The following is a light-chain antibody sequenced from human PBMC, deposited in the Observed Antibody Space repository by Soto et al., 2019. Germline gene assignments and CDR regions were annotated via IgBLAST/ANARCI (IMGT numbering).Light chain of an antibody. V-gene: IGLV2-23*02. Sequence: QSALTQPASVSGSPGQSITISCTGASSDVGNYNLVSWYQHHPGKAPRLLIYEVTKRASGVSNRFSGARSGNTASLTISGLQAEDEADYYCCSYADNYDVFGTGTKLTVL. CDR1: SSDVGNYNL. J-gene: IGLJ1*01. CDR2: EVT. CDR3: CSYADNYDV.